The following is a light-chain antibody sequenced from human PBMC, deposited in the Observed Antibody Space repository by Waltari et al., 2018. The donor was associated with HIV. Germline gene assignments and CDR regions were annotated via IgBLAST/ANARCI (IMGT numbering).Light chain of an antibody. CDR1: SHRRDY. V-gene: IGLV3-19*01. CDR3: YSRASSANHLV. J-gene: IGLJ2*01. CDR2: GKN. Sequence: SSERTQDPAVSVALGQKVRNTGQGDSHRRDYASRYQPKPGQAPILVIYGKNNRPSGIPVRFPCSSSGTTASLTLTGSHAEAEADSYCYSRASSANHLVFGGGTKLTVL.